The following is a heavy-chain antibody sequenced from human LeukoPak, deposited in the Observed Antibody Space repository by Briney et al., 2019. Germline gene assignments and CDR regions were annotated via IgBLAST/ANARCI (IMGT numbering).Heavy chain of an antibody. CDR2: INPSGGST. Sequence: ASVKVSCKASGYSFTSYYMHWVRQAPGQGLEWMGIINPSGGSTSYAQKFQGRVTITIDTSRSTVYMELSSLRSEDTAVYYCARDRGGYTYSHDYWGQGTLVTVSS. CDR1: GYSFTSYY. V-gene: IGHV1-46*01. CDR3: ARDRGGYTYSHDY. J-gene: IGHJ4*02. D-gene: IGHD5-18*01.